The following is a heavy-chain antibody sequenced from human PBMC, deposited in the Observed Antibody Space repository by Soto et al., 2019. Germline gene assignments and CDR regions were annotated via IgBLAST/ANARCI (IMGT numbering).Heavy chain of an antibody. J-gene: IGHJ3*02. CDR2: ISRSGSTI. CDR1: GCTFGDYE. D-gene: IGHD6-19*01. Sequence: GGSLRLSCAASGCTFGDYEMSWIRQAAGKGPEWVSFISRSGSTIYYADSVNGRFSISSDNAENSLYLQIESLRVEDTASYFCARSSRWHEADAFDMLGQGAMVTASS. CDR3: ARSSRWHEADAFDM. V-gene: IGHV3-11*01.